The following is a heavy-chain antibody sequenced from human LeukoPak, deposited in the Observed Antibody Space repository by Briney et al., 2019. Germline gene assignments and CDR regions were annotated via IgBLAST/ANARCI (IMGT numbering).Heavy chain of an antibody. CDR2: IYWDDDK. CDR1: GFSLTTNGVG. D-gene: IGHD1-1*01. J-gene: IGHJ3*02. Sequence: SGPTLVNPTQTLTLTCTFSGFSLTTNGVGVAWIRQPPGKALEWLALIYWDDDKRYSPSLKSRLTITQDTSKNQVVLTMTNMDPVDTATYYCVHRLEGTGTTYAFDMWGQGTVVTVSS. CDR3: VHRLEGTGTTYAFDM. V-gene: IGHV2-5*02.